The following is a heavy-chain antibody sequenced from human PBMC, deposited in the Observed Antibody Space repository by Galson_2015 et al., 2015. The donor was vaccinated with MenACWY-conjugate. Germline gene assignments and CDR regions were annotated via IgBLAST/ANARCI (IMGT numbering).Heavy chain of an antibody. Sequence: SLRLSCAASGFTFSSYAMNWVRQAPGKGLEWVSTISGSGGSTYYADSVKGRFTISRDNSKNTLSLLMKSLTAEDTAVYYCAKDMNHGDFRYFDYWRQGTRVTVSS. D-gene: IGHD4-17*01. CDR3: AKDMNHGDFRYFDY. CDR1: GFTFSSYA. J-gene: IGHJ4*02. CDR2: ISGSGGST. V-gene: IGHV3-23*01.